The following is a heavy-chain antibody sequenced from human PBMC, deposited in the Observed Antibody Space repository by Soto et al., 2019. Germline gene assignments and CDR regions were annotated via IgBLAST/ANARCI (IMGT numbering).Heavy chain of an antibody. D-gene: IGHD4-4*01. CDR3: ARVKTDYSNPRGPFFFYGMDV. CDR1: EFTFSSYA. Sequence: XGSLRLSCSASEFTFSSYAMHWVRQAPGKGLDWVAGISYDGGHKFYGDSVRGRFTISRDSSKTTVFLQMNSLRPEDTAAYYCARVKTDYSNPRGPFFFYGMDVWGQGTTVTVPS. V-gene: IGHV3-30-3*01. J-gene: IGHJ6*02. CDR2: ISYDGGHK.